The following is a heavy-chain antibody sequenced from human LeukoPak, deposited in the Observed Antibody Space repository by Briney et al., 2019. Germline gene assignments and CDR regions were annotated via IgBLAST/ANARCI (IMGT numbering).Heavy chain of an antibody. V-gene: IGHV5-51*01. J-gene: IGHJ3*02. D-gene: IGHD1-26*01. CDR2: IYPGDSDT. CDR3: ARGTPPWEDPFDI. Sequence: GESLKISCKGSGYTFTSYWIGWVRQMPGKGLEWMGIIYPGDSDTRYSPSFQGQVTISADKSISTAYLQWSSLKASDTAMYYCARGTPPWEDPFDIWGQGTMVTVSS. CDR1: GYTFTSYW.